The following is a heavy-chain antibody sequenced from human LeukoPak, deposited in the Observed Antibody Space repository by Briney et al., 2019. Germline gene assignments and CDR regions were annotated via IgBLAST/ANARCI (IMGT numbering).Heavy chain of an antibody. Sequence: PSETLSLTCAVYGGSFSGYYWSWIRQPPGKGLEWIGEINHSGSTNYNPSLKSRVTISVDTSKNQFSLKLSSVTAADTAVYYCARAGKVELGFDYWGQGTLVTVSS. D-gene: IGHD1-26*01. CDR3: ARAGKVELGFDY. J-gene: IGHJ4*02. CDR1: GGSFSGYY. V-gene: IGHV4-34*01. CDR2: INHSGST.